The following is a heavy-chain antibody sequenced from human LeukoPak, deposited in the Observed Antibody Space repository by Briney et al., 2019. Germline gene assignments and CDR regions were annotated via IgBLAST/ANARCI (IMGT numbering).Heavy chain of an antibody. CDR2: IYYSGST. D-gene: IGHD3-10*01. Sequence: SETLSLTCTVSGGSISSSSYYWGWIRQPPGKGLEWIGSIYYSGSTYYNPSLKSRVTMSVDTSKHRFSLKLSSVTAADTAVYYCARTYYYDSGDAFDIWGQGTMVTVSS. V-gene: IGHV4-39*07. CDR3: ARTYYYDSGDAFDI. J-gene: IGHJ3*02. CDR1: GGSISSSSYY.